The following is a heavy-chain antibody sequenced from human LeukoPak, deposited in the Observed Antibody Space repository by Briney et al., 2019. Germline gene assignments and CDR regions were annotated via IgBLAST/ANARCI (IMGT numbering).Heavy chain of an antibody. V-gene: IGHV3-66*01. J-gene: IGHJ4*02. CDR2: IYSGGST. CDR3: ARAVVVRNFSGFDY. Sequence: GGSLRLSCAASGFTVSSNYMSWVRQAPGKGLEWVSVIYSGGSTYYADSVKDRFTISRDNSKNTLYLQMNSLRAEDTAVYYCARAVVVRNFSGFDYWGQGTLVTVSS. D-gene: IGHD2-2*01. CDR1: GFTVSSNY.